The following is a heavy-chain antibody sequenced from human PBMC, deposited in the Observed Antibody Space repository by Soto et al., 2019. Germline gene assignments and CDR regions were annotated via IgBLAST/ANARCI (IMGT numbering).Heavy chain of an antibody. J-gene: IGHJ6*02. CDR1: GYTFTSYA. CDR2: INAGNGNT. D-gene: IGHD1-26*01. V-gene: IGHV1-3*01. CDR3: AREGGSYSGFYGMDV. Sequence: ASVKVSCKASGYTFTSYAMHWVRQAPGQRLEWMGWINAGNGNTEYSQKFQGRVTITRDTSASTAYMELSSLRSEDTAVYYCAREGGSYSGFYGMDVWGQGTTVTVSS.